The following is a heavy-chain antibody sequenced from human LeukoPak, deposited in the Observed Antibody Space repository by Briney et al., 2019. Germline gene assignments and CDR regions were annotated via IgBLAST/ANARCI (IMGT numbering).Heavy chain of an antibody. CDR1: GFTFNSYA. D-gene: IGHD2-2*01. Sequence: PGGSLRLSCAASGFTFNSYAMQWVRQAPGKGLEYVSGISSDGDSTYYANSVKGRFIISRDNSKNTLYLQMNSLRAEDTAVYYCAKSVSIVVVPAAMTGLFDYWGQGTLVTVSS. V-gene: IGHV3-64*01. J-gene: IGHJ4*02. CDR3: AKSVSIVVVPAAMTGLFDY. CDR2: ISSDGDST.